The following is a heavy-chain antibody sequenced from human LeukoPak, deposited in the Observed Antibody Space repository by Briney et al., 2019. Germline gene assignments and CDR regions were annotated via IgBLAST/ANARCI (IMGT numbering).Heavy chain of an antibody. J-gene: IGHJ4*02. V-gene: IGHV4-59*08. CDR2: ISDIGSI. CDR1: GGSISSYY. CDR3: AGRQPRKTADF. Sequence: PSETLSLTCTVSGGSISSYYWSWIRQPPGKGLEWIAYISDIGSINYNPSLKSRVPISLETTKNQFSLKLSSVAAADTAVYYCAGRQPRKTADFWGQGTLVTVSS. D-gene: IGHD2-21*02.